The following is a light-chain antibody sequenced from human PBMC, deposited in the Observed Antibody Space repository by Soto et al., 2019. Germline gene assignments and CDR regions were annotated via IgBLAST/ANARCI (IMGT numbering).Light chain of an antibody. CDR2: GNN. J-gene: IGLJ2*01. CDR1: SSNIGSNT. V-gene: IGLV1-44*01. Sequence: QSVLTQPPSASGTPGQRVTISCSGSSSNIGSNTANWYQQLPGTAPKLLISGNNNRPSGVPARFSGSKSGTSASLVITGLQAEDEADYYCQSYDTSLSGWVIFGGGTQLTVL. CDR3: QSYDTSLSGWVI.